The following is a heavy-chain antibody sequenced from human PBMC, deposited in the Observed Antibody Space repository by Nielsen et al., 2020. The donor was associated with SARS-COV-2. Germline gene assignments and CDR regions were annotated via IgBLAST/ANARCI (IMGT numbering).Heavy chain of an antibody. CDR3: ARVSCSSTSCYGERYYYYYMDV. J-gene: IGHJ6*03. V-gene: IGHV3-21*01. CDR1: GFTFSYYT. D-gene: IGHD2-2*01. CDR2: ISTSGDYI. Sequence: GESLKISCAASGFTFSYYTMHWVRQAPGKGLEWVSSISTSGDYIYYADLVQGRFAISRDNAKDSLYLQMNSLRAEDTAMYYCARVSCSSTSCYGERYYYYYMDVWGKGTTVTVSS.